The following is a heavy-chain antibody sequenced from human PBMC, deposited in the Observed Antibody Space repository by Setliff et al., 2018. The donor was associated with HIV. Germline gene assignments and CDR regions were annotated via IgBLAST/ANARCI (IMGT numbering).Heavy chain of an antibody. J-gene: IGHJ4*02. Sequence: SETLSLTCAVSGGSVSSGSYYWSWIRQPPGKGLEWIGYIYYSGSTKHNPSLKSRVTISLDTSKNQFSLKLTSVTAADTAVYYCARYSPRGYTLTGHYWGQGTLVTVSS. V-gene: IGHV4-61*01. D-gene: IGHD6-25*01. CDR3: ARYSPRGYTLTGHY. CDR2: IYYSGST. CDR1: GGSVSSGSYY.